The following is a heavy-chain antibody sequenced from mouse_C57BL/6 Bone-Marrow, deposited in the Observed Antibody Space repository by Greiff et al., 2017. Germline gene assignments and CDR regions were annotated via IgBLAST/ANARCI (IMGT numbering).Heavy chain of an antibody. Sequence: VQLQQSGAELVRPGTSVKVSCKASGYAFTNYLIEWVKQRPGQGLEWIGVINPGSGGTNYNEKFKGKATLTADKSSSTAYMQLSSLTSEDSAVYFCASFNYYGNSYAMDYWGQGTSVTVSS. CDR2: INPGSGGT. D-gene: IGHD2-1*01. CDR3: ASFNYYGNSYAMDY. V-gene: IGHV1-54*01. J-gene: IGHJ4*01. CDR1: GYAFTNYL.